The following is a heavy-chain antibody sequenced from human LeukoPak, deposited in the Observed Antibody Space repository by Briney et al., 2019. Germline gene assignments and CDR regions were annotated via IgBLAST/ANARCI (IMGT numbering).Heavy chain of an antibody. J-gene: IGHJ4*02. CDR1: GYTFTGYY. Sequence: ASVKVSCKAPGYTFTGYYMHWVRQAPGQGLEWMGWINPNSGSTNYAQKFQGRVTMTRDTSISTAYMELSRLRSDDTAVYYCASGDIVRGVTTDYWGQGTLVTVSS. CDR2: INPNSGST. V-gene: IGHV1-2*02. D-gene: IGHD3-10*01. CDR3: ASGDIVRGVTTDY.